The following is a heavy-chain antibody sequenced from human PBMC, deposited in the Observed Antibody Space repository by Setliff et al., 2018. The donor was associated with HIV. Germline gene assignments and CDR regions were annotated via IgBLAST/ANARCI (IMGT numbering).Heavy chain of an antibody. J-gene: IGHJ2*01. CDR1: GDSISSGGYF. CDR3: ARGPVGGDILTGYDYWYFDL. CDR2: IYKTGST. V-gene: IGHV4-31*03. D-gene: IGHD3-9*01. Sequence: KASETLSLTCTVSGDSISSGGYFWIWIRQHPGQGLEWMGYIYKTGSTYYNPSLKSRVTISTDTSKNELSLKLRSVTAADTAVYYCARGPVGGDILTGYDYWYFDLWGRGTLVTVSS.